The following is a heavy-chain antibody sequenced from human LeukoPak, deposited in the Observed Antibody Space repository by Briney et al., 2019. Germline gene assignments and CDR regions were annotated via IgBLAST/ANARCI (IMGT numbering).Heavy chain of an antibody. CDR3: ARHAERGYYYGSGSLKGFDP. Sequence: ASVKVSCKASGGTFSSYAISWVRQAPGQGLEWMGGIIPIFGTANYAQKFQGRVTITADESTSTAYMELSSLRSEDTAVYYCARHAERGYYYGSGSLKGFDPWGQGTLVTVSS. CDR2: IIPIFGTA. D-gene: IGHD3-10*01. CDR1: GGTFSSYA. J-gene: IGHJ5*02. V-gene: IGHV1-69*13.